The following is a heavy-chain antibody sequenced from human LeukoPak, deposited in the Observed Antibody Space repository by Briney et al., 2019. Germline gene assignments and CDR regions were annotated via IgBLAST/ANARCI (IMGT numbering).Heavy chain of an antibody. CDR1: GYTFTGYY. D-gene: IGHD1-1*01. Sequence: ASVKVSCKASGYTFTGYYMHWVRQAPGQGLEWMGWINPNSGDTNYAQKFQGRVTMTRDTSISTAYMELSRLTSDDTAVYYCARGSHWNAGHYFDYWGQGTLVTVSS. J-gene: IGHJ4*02. CDR3: ARGSHWNAGHYFDY. V-gene: IGHV1-2*02. CDR2: INPNSGDT.